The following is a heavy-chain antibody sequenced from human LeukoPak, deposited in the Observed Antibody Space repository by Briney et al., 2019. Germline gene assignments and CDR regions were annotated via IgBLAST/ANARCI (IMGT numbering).Heavy chain of an antibody. V-gene: IGHV4-59*08. D-gene: IGHD2-2*01. CDR3: ARLGIGVVPTAMLGDYYFDY. CDR1: GGSISSYY. CDR2: IYYSGST. J-gene: IGHJ4*02. Sequence: SETLSLTCTVPGGSISSYYWSWIRQPPGKGLEWIGYIYYSGSTNYNPSLKSRVTISVDTSKNQFSLKLTPVTAADTAVYYCARLGIGVVPTAMLGDYYFDYWGQGTLVTVSS.